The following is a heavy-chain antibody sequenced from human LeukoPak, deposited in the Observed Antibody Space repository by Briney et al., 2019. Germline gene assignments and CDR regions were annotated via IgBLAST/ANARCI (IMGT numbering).Heavy chain of an antibody. CDR2: IYTSGST. CDR1: VGSISSGSYY. D-gene: IGHD3-22*01. Sequence: SQTLSLTCTVSVGSISSGSYYWSWIRQPAGKGLEWIGRIYTSGSTNYNPSLKSRVTISVDTSKNQFSLKLSSVTAADTAVYYCARDRYYYDSSGYYNYWGQGTLVTVSS. J-gene: IGHJ4*02. V-gene: IGHV4-61*02. CDR3: ARDRYYYDSSGYYNY.